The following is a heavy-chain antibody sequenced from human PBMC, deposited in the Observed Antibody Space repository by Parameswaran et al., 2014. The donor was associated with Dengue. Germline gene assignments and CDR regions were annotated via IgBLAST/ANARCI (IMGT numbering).Heavy chain of an antibody. V-gene: IGHV3-30*18. CDR3: AKDDSGYDFVTDY. J-gene: IGHJ4*02. Sequence: WIRQPPGKGLEWVAVISYDGSNKYYADSVKGRFTISRDNSKNTLYLQMNSLRTEDTAVYYCAKDDSGYDFVTDYWGQGTLVTVSS. D-gene: IGHD5-12*01. CDR2: ISYDGSNK.